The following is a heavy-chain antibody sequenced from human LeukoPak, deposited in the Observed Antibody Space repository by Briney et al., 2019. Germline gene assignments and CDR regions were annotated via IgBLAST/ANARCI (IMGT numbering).Heavy chain of an antibody. CDR2: IYYSGST. V-gene: IGHV4-59*08. CDR1: GGSISSYY. CDR3: ARQKSNNYDFWSGPKGGWFDP. J-gene: IGHJ5*02. D-gene: IGHD3-3*01. Sequence: PSETLSLTCTVSGGSISSYYWSWIRQPPGKGLDWIGYIYYSGSTNYNPSLKSRVTISVDTSKNRSSLKLSSVTAADTAVYYCARQKSNNYDFWSGPKGGWFDPWGQGTLVTVSS.